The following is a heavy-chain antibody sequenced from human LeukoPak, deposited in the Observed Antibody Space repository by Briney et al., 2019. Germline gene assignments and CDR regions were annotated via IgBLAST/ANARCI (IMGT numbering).Heavy chain of an antibody. CDR1: GFTFSNAW. V-gene: IGHV3-15*01. D-gene: IGHD3-3*01. J-gene: IGHJ5*02. Sequence: GGSLRLSCAASGFTFSNAWMSWVRQAPGKGLEWVGRIKSKTDGGTTDYAAPVKGRFSISRDDSKNTLYLQMNSLKTEDTAVYYCTTRLDDFWSGYSGWFDPWGQGTLVTVSS. CDR3: TTRLDDFWSGYSGWFDP. CDR2: IKSKTDGGTT.